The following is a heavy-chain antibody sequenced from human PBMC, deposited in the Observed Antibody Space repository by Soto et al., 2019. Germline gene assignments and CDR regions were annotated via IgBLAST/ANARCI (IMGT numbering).Heavy chain of an antibody. CDR2: MNPNSGNT. CDR1: GYTFTSYD. Sequence: QVQLVQSGAEVKKPGASVKVSCKASGYTFTSYDINWVRQATGQGFEWMGWMNPNSGNTGYAQKFQGRVTMTRDTAITTAYLELSSLTSEDTAVYFCARSPRNGGFDYWGQGTLVTVSS. D-gene: IGHD7-27*01. V-gene: IGHV1-8*01. J-gene: IGHJ4*02. CDR3: ARSPRNGGFDY.